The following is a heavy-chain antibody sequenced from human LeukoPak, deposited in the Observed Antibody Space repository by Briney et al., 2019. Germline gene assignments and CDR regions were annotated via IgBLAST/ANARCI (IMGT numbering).Heavy chain of an antibody. Sequence: ASVKVSCKASGYTFTNYYIHWVRQAPGQGLEWMGGIIPIFGTANYAQKFQGRVTITADESTSTAYMELRSLRSEDTAVYYCASLGGGSTVTTYLNYWGQGTLVIVSS. D-gene: IGHD4-17*01. CDR3: ASLGGGSTVTTYLNY. V-gene: IGHV1-69*13. CDR1: GYTFTNYY. CDR2: IIPIFGTA. J-gene: IGHJ4*02.